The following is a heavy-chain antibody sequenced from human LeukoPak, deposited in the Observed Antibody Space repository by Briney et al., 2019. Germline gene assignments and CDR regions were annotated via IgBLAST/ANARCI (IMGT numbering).Heavy chain of an antibody. D-gene: IGHD6-13*01. CDR1: GGSISSYY. Sequence: SETLSLTCTVSGGSISSYYWSWIRQPPGKGLEWIGYIYYSGSTNYNPSLKSRVTISVDTSKNQFSLKLSSVTAADTAVYYCARLYSSSWYGVIGYWGQGTLVTVSS. CDR3: ARLYSSSWYGVIGY. CDR2: IYYSGST. V-gene: IGHV4-59*08. J-gene: IGHJ4*02.